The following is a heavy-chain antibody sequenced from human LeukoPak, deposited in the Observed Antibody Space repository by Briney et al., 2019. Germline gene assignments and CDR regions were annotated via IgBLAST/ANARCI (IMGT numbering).Heavy chain of an antibody. Sequence: ASVKVSCKASGYTFTSYYMHWVRQAPGQGLEWMGIIKPSGGSTSYAQKFQGRVTMTRDTSTSTVYMELSSLRSEDTAVYYCARGLPRGITMVRGALNWFDPWGQGTLVTVSS. J-gene: IGHJ5*02. CDR3: ARGLPRGITMVRGALNWFDP. D-gene: IGHD3-10*01. CDR2: IKPSGGST. CDR1: GYTFTSYY. V-gene: IGHV1-46*01.